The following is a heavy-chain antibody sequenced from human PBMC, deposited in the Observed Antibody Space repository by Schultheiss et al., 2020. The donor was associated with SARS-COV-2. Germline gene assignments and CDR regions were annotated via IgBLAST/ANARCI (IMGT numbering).Heavy chain of an antibody. D-gene: IGHD6-13*01. CDR3: ARGGWSSSSYWMDYFDL. Sequence: ASVKVSCKASGYTFTSYGINWVRQAPGQGLEWMGWISAYNGNTNYAQKLQGRVTMTTDTSTSTAYMELSSLRSEDTAVYFCARGGWSSSSYWMDYFDLWGQGTLVTVSS. J-gene: IGHJ4*02. V-gene: IGHV1-18*01. CDR1: GYTFTSYG. CDR2: ISAYNGNT.